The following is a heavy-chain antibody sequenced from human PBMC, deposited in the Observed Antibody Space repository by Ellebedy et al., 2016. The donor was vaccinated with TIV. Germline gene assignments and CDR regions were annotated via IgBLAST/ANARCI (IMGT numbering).Heavy chain of an antibody. J-gene: IGHJ5*02. D-gene: IGHD6-13*01. CDR1: GGSFSGYY. V-gene: IGHV4-34*01. CDR3: ARLARSWYATPWFDP. Sequence: SETLSLTCAVYGGSFSGYYWSWIRQPPGKGLEWIGEINHSGSTNYNPSLKSRVTISVDTSKNQFSLKLSSVTAADTAVYYCARLARSWYATPWFDPWGQGTLVTVSS. CDR2: INHSGST.